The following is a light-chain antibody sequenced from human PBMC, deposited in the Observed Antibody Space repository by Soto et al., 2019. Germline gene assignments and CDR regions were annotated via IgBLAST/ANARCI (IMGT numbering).Light chain of an antibody. CDR3: QHYDTYPLT. J-gene: IGKJ4*01. CDR1: QSISTW. CDR2: KAS. Sequence: DIQMTQSPSTLSASVGDSVTITCRSSQSISTWLAWYQQKPGKAPKLLVYKASSLESGVPSRFSGSGSGTGFTLTISSLQPDDFATYYCQHYDTYPLTFGGGTKVEIK. V-gene: IGKV1-5*03.